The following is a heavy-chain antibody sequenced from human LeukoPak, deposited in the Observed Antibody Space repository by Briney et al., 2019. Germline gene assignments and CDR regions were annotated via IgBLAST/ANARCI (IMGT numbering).Heavy chain of an antibody. CDR2: IYHSGSS. CDR3: AREYSSGYYFDY. Sequence: SGTLSLTCAVSGGSISSSHWWSWVRQPPGKVLEWIGEIYHSGSSNYNPSLKSRVTMSVDKSKNQFSLKLSSVTAADTAVYYCAREYSSGYYFDYWGQGTLVTVSS. CDR1: GGSISSSHW. V-gene: IGHV4-4*02. J-gene: IGHJ4*02. D-gene: IGHD6-19*01.